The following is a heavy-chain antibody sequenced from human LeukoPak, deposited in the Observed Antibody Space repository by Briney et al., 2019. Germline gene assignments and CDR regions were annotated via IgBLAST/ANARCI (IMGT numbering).Heavy chain of an antibody. CDR2: IIPIFGTA. Sequence: ASVKVSCKASGGTFSSYAISWVRQAPGHGLEWMGGIIPIFGTANYAQKFQGRVTIPTDESTSTAYMELSSLRSEDMAVYYCARMAQGIAAVEDYWGQGTLVTVSS. V-gene: IGHV1-69*05. D-gene: IGHD6-13*01. CDR3: ARMAQGIAAVEDY. CDR1: GGTFSSYA. J-gene: IGHJ4*02.